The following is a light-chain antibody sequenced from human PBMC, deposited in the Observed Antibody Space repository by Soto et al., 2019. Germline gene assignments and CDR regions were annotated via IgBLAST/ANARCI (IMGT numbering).Light chain of an antibody. V-gene: IGKV3-15*01. CDR1: QRVSSN. Sequence: EIVMTQSPVTLSVSPGERATLSFRASQRVSSNLAWYQQKPGQAPRLLIYAASTRATGIPARFSGSGSGTEFTLTISSLQSEDFAVYYCQQYNKWPLFTFGPGTKVDI. J-gene: IGKJ3*01. CDR3: QQYNKWPLFT. CDR2: AAS.